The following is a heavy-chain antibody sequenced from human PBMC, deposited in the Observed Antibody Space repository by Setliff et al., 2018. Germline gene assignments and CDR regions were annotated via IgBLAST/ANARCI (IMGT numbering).Heavy chain of an antibody. D-gene: IGHD3-3*01. V-gene: IGHV1-18*01. Sequence: ASVKVSCKTSGYTFISYGISWVRQAPGQGLEWMRWISGYNGNTDYAQNYQGRFTMTTDTSTSTAYMELRSLRSDDTAVYYCARVPRLEWLLPTFDSWGQGTLVTVSS. CDR1: GYTFISYG. CDR2: ISGYNGNT. J-gene: IGHJ4*02. CDR3: ARVPRLEWLLPTFDS.